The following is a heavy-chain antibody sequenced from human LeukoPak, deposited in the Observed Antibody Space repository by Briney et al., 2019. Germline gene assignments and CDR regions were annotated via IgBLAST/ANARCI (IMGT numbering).Heavy chain of an antibody. V-gene: IGHV4-38-2*02. CDR2: IYHSGNT. CDR1: GYSISSGYY. J-gene: IGHJ4*02. Sequence: SETLSLTCTVFGYSISSGYYWGWIRQPPGKGLEWIGSIYHSGNTYYNPSLKTRVTISVDKSKNQFSLKLSSVTAADTAVYYCARASHDYGDYSHFDYWGQGTLVTVSS. CDR3: ARASHDYGDYSHFDY. D-gene: IGHD4-17*01.